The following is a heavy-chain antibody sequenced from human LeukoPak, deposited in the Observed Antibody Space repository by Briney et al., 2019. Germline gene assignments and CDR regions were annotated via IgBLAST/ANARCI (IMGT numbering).Heavy chain of an antibody. CDR3: VKYCSSTSCYGGHGMDV. CDR1: GGSISSGDYY. V-gene: IGHV4-30-4*01. J-gene: IGHJ6*02. Sequence: SETLSLTCTVSGGSISSGDYYWSWIRQPPGKGLEWIGYIYYSGSTYYNPSLKSRVTISVDTSKNQFSLKLSSVTAADTAVYYCVKYCSSTSCYGGHGMDVWGQGTTVTVSS. D-gene: IGHD2-2*01. CDR2: IYYSGST.